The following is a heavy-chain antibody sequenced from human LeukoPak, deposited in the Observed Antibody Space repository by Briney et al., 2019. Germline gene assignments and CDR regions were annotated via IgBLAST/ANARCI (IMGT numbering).Heavy chain of an antibody. CDR2: ISAYNGNT. CDR1: GYTFTSYG. J-gene: IGHJ6*02. D-gene: IGHD3-3*01. CDR3: ARNWRPYYDFWSGYYTQGTVSGMDV. Sequence: ASVKVSCKAPGYTFTSYGISWVRQAPGQGLEWMGWISAYNGNTNYAQKLQGRVTMTTDTSTSTAYMELRSLRSDDTAVYYCARNWRPYYDFWSGYYTQGTVSGMDVWGQGTTVTVSS. V-gene: IGHV1-18*01.